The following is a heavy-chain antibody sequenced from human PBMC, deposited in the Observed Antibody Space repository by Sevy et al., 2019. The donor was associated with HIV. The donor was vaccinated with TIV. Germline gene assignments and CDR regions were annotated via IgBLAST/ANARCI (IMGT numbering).Heavy chain of an antibody. D-gene: IGHD3-9*01. CDR1: GFTFGTHA. CDR2: ISVSGGST. CDR3: AKDHDNNWFDP. J-gene: IGHJ5*02. Sequence: GGSLRLSCATSGFTFGTHAMSWVRQAPGKGLEWVSTISVSGGSTYYADSVKGQFTISRDNSKNTLYLQMNSLRAEDTAVYYCAKDHDNNWFDPWGQGTLVTVSS. V-gene: IGHV3-23*01.